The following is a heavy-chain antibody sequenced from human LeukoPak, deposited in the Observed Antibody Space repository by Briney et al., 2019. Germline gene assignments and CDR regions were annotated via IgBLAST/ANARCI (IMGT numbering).Heavy chain of an antibody. D-gene: IGHD6-19*01. CDR1: GFTFSNAW. J-gene: IGHJ3*02. CDR3: TTGAAVAGLFAFDI. V-gene: IGHV3-15*01. Sequence: GGSLRLSCAASGFTFSNAWMSWVRQAPGKGLEWVGRIKSRTDGGTTDYAAPVKGRFTISRDDSKNTLYLQMNSLKTEDTAVYYCTTGAAVAGLFAFDIWGQGTMVTVSS. CDR2: IKSRTDGGTT.